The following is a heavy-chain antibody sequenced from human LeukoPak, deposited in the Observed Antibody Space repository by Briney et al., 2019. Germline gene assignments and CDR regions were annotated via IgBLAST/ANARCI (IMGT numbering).Heavy chain of an antibody. CDR1: GFTFSTYA. D-gene: IGHD7-27*01. CDR2: ISGSGGTT. V-gene: IGHV3-23*01. CDR3: AKDHNWGSY. J-gene: IGHJ4*02. Sequence: GGPLRLSCSASGFTFSTYAMTWVRQAPGKGLEWVSAISGSGGTTYYADSVKGRFTISRDNSKNTLYLHMGSLRAEDTAIYYCAKDHNWGSYWGQGTLVTVSS.